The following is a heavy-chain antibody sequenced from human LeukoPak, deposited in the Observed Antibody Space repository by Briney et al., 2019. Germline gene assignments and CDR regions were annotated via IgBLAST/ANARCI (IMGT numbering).Heavy chain of an antibody. CDR1: GGSITSNTNY. Sequence: SETLSLTCTVSGGSITSNTNYWGWIRQPPGKGLEWIGNIYYSGTTYYNPSLKSRVTISVDTSKNQFSLKLSSVTAADTAVYYCASYYDSSGYYNDAFDIWGQGTMVTVSS. CDR3: ASYYDSSGYYNDAFDI. D-gene: IGHD3-22*01. J-gene: IGHJ3*02. V-gene: IGHV4-39*07. CDR2: IYYSGTT.